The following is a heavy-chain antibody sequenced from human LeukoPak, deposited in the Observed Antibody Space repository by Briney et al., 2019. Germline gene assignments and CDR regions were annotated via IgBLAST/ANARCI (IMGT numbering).Heavy chain of an antibody. D-gene: IGHD5-24*01. Sequence: GASVKVSCKASGGTFSSYAISWVRQAPGQGLEWMGGIIPIFGTANYAQKFQGRVTITADESTSTAYMELSSLRSEDTAVYYCAISARDGYNSGYFDYWGQGTLVTVSS. CDR3: AISARDGYNSGYFDY. CDR1: GGTFSSYA. J-gene: IGHJ4*02. CDR2: IIPIFGTA. V-gene: IGHV1-69*01.